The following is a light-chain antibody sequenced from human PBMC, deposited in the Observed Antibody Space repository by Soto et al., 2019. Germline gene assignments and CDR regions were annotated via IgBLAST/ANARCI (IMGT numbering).Light chain of an antibody. CDR3: QQFNSYPHP. CDR1: QGISSA. Sequence: AIQLTQSPSSLSASVGDRVTITCRASQGISSALAWYQQKPGKAPMLLIYDASSLESGVPSRFSGSGSGTDFTLTISSLQPEDLQTYYCQQFNSYPHPFGQGTRLEIK. J-gene: IGKJ5*01. CDR2: DAS. V-gene: IGKV1-13*02.